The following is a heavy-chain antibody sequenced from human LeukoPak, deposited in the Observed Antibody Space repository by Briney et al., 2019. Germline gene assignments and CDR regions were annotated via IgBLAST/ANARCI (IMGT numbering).Heavy chain of an antibody. Sequence: GGSLRLSCAASGFTFSSYAMNWVRQAPGKGLEWVSVISGSGGSTYYADSVKGRFTISRDNSKNTLYLQMNSLRAEDTAVYYCAKDQQAIFDYWGQGTLVTVSS. J-gene: IGHJ4*02. CDR2: ISGSGGST. V-gene: IGHV3-23*01. CDR1: GFTFSSYA. CDR3: AKDQQAIFDY. D-gene: IGHD2-2*01.